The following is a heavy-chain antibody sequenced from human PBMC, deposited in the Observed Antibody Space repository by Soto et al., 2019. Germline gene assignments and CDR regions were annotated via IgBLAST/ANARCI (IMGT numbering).Heavy chain of an antibody. CDR2: IYHSGST. CDR1: GGSISSGGYS. D-gene: IGHD1-7*01. V-gene: IGHV4-30-2*01. CDR3: ARGTTITGTTPGYWFDP. Sequence: KTSETLSLTCAVSGGSISSGGYSWSWIRQPPGKGLEWIGYIYHSGSTYYNPSLKSRVTISVDRSKNQFSLKLSSVTAADTAVYYCARGTTITGTTPGYWFDPWGQGTLVTVSS. J-gene: IGHJ5*02.